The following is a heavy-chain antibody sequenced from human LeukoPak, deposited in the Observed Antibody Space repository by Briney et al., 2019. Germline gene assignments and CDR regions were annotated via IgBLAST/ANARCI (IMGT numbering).Heavy chain of an antibody. CDR1: EYTFTKYF. CDR2: INPNSGGT. J-gene: IGHJ4*02. V-gene: IGHV1-2*02. D-gene: IGHD3-10*01. Sequence: GASVTVSCKASEYTFTKYFIHWVRQAPGQGLEWMGWINPNSGGTNYAQKFQGRVTMTRDTSISTAYMELSRLRSDDTAVYYCAKGPLSYYYGSGSSDYWGQGTLVTVSS. CDR3: AKGPLSYYYGSGSSDY.